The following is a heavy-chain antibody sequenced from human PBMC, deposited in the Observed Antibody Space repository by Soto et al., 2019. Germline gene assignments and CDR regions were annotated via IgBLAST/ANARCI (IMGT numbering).Heavy chain of an antibody. J-gene: IGHJ4*02. CDR3: ARLHIGGNLQTGPDY. D-gene: IGHD1-26*01. V-gene: IGHV3-11*03. CDR2: ISSSSSYI. Sequence: VQLLESGGGLVQPGGSLRLSCAASGFTFSDYYMSWIRQAPGKGLEWISYISSSSSYINYADSVKGRFTVSRDNAKDSLYLQISSLRAEDTAVYYCARLHIGGNLQTGPDYWGQGTLVTVSS. CDR1: GFTFSDYY.